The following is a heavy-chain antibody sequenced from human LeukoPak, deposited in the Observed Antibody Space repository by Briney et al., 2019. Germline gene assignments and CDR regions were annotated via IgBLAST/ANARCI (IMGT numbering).Heavy chain of an antibody. Sequence: GGSLRLSCAASGFIVSSNFMSWVRQAPGKGLEWVSLIYSDGSTYYADSVKGRFTISRDNSKNTLYLQMSSLRAEDTAVYYCAKDWGTTGTTGWLFDYWGQGTLVTVSS. D-gene: IGHD1-1*01. J-gene: IGHJ4*02. CDR1: GFIVSSNF. CDR2: IYSDGST. CDR3: AKDWGTTGTTGWLFDY. V-gene: IGHV3-53*01.